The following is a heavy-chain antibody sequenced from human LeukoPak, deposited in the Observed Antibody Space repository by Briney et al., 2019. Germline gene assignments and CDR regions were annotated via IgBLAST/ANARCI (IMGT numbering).Heavy chain of an antibody. D-gene: IGHD6-13*01. Sequence: SETLSLTCSVSGDSITYFYWSWIRQAAGKGLEWIGRISSSGSTDYNASLKSRVTMSVDTSKNQLSLKVISVTAADTAVYYCARVGQLAFDYWGQGTLVTVSS. CDR3: ARVGQLAFDY. CDR1: GDSITYFY. CDR2: ISSSGST. J-gene: IGHJ4*02. V-gene: IGHV4-4*07.